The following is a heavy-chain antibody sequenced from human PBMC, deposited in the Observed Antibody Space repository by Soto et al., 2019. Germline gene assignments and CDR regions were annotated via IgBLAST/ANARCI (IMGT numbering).Heavy chain of an antibody. CDR1: GFTFSSYA. CDR2: ISYDGSNK. CDR3: ARAGDYYDSSGHTAGDY. V-gene: IGHV3-30-3*01. D-gene: IGHD3-22*01. J-gene: IGHJ4*02. Sequence: QVQLVESGGGVVQPGRSLRLSCAASGFTFSSYAMHWVRQAPGKGLEWVAVISYDGSNKYYADSVKGRFTISRDNSKNTLYRQMNSLRAEDTAVYYCARAGDYYDSSGHTAGDYWGQGTLVTVSS.